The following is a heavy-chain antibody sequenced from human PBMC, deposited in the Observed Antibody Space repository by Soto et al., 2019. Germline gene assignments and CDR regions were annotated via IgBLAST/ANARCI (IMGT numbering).Heavy chain of an antibody. CDR2: ISAAGTTK. V-gene: IGHV3-11*01. CDR1: GFRFSDYY. D-gene: IGHD2-8*02. Sequence: PGGSLRLSCTASGFRFSDYYMGWVRQAPGKGLEWVSYISAAGTTKKYVDSVMGRFSISRDNAKKSVYLQLNSLRANDTATYYCVRDTVGMDVRGQGTTVTVSS. CDR3: VRDTVGMDV. J-gene: IGHJ6*02.